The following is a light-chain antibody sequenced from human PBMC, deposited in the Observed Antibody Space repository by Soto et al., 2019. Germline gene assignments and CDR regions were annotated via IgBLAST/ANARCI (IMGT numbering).Light chain of an antibody. CDR1: QSISNY. CDR3: QPSFSPLWT. V-gene: IGKV1-39*01. Sequence: DIQMTQSPSSLSASEGDRVTITCRASQSISNYLNWYQQKPGKAPKLLIYAASSMQSGVPSRFSGSGSETDFPLTLSRLQTDGSGNYYLQPSFSPLWTFGQGTKVEV. J-gene: IGKJ1*01. CDR2: AAS.